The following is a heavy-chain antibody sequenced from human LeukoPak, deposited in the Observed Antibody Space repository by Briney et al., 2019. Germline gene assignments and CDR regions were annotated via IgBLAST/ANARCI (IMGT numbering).Heavy chain of an antibody. CDR1: GYTFTGYY. CDR3: ASGSRIAAAGTWRKAAPAN. J-gene: IGHJ4*02. CDR2: INPSSGGT. Sequence: ASVKVSCKASGYTFTGYYMHWVRQAPGQGLEWMGWINPSSGGTNYAQKFQGRVTMTRDTSISTAYMELSRLRSDDTAVYYCASGSRIAAAGTWRKAAPANWGQGTLVTVSS. V-gene: IGHV1-2*02. D-gene: IGHD6-13*01.